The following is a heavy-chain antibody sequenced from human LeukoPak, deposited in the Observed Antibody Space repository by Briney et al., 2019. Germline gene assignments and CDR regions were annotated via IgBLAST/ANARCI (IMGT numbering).Heavy chain of an antibody. Sequence: GRSLRLSCAASGFTFSSYGMHWVRQAPGKGLEWVAVISYDGSNKYYADSVKGRFTISRDNSKNTLYLQMNSLRAEDTAVYYCAKEGTVQYLDYWGQGTLATVSS. V-gene: IGHV3-30*18. CDR3: AKEGTVQYLDY. D-gene: IGHD1-1*01. J-gene: IGHJ4*02. CDR2: ISYDGSNK. CDR1: GFTFSSYG.